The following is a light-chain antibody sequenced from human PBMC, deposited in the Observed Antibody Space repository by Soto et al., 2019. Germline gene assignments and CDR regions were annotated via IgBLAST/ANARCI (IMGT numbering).Light chain of an antibody. J-gene: IGKJ1*01. Sequence: EVVLTQSPGTLSLPPGERATLSCRASQSVSSSYLAWYQQKPGQAPRLLIYGASSRASGIPDRFSGSGSGTDFTLTISRLEPEDFAVYYCQQYDGSPKTFGQGTKV. CDR1: QSVSSSY. V-gene: IGKV3-20*01. CDR2: GAS. CDR3: QQYDGSPKT.